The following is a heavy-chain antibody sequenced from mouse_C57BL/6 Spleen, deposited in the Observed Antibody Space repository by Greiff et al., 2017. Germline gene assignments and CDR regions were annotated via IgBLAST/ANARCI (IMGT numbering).Heavy chain of an antibody. Sequence: QVQLQQSGPELVKPGASVKISCKASGYAFSSSWMNWVKQRPGKGLEWIGRIYPGDGDTNYNGKFKGKATLTADKSSSTAYMQLSSLTSEDSAVYFCARRVTTVGEGHFDYWGQGTTLTVSS. V-gene: IGHV1-82*01. J-gene: IGHJ2*01. CDR3: ARRVTTVGEGHFDY. CDR2: IYPGDGDT. D-gene: IGHD1-1*01. CDR1: GYAFSSSW.